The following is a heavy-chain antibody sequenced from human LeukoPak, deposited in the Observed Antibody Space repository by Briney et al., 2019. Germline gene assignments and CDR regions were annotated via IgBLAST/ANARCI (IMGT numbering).Heavy chain of an antibody. J-gene: IGHJ2*01. CDR2: MYVGGRT. CDR3: AREGHSGKYFDL. CDR1: GITVSNNY. D-gene: IGHD3-10*01. Sequence: GGSLRLSCAASGITVSNNYMSWVRQAPGKGLDWVSVMYVGGRTFYADSVQGRFTISRDNSKNTLYLQMNSLRVEDTAVYYCAREGHSGKYFDLWGRGTQVTVSS. V-gene: IGHV3-53*01.